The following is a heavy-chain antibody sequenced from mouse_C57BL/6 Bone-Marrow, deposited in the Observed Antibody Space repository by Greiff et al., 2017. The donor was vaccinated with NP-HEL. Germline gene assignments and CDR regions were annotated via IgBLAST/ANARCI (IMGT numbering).Heavy chain of an antibody. D-gene: IGHD2-5*01. J-gene: IGHJ2*01. CDR3: GRHYYSNYFDY. V-gene: IGHV5-6*01. Sequence: EVQVVESGGDLVKPGGSLKLSCAASGFTFSSYGMSWVRQTPDKRLEWVATISSGGSYTYYPDSVKGRFTISRDNAKNTLYLQMSSLKSEDTAMYYCGRHYYSNYFDYWGQGTTLTVSS. CDR1: GFTFSSYG. CDR2: ISSGGSYT.